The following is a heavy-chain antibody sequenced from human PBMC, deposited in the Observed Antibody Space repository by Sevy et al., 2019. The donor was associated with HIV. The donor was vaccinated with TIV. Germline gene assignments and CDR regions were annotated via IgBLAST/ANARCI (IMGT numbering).Heavy chain of an antibody. D-gene: IGHD7-27*01. CDR1: GGSISTHY. CDR3: VGDPNWGSPCY. CDR2: IYYTGTT. V-gene: IGHV4-59*11. Sequence: SETLSLTCTVSGGSISTHYWSWIRQSSGKTLEWIGFIYYTGTTTYNPSLKSRVTISVDTSKNQFSLKLRSVTAADSAIYYCVGDPNWGSPCYWGQGTLVTVSS. J-gene: IGHJ4*02.